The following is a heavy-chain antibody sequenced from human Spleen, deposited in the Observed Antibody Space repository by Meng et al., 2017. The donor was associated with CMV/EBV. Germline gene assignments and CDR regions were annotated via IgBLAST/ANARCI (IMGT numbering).Heavy chain of an antibody. CDR2: INSDGSST. CDR3: ARDTRPLDY. CDR1: GFTFSSYW. J-gene: IGHJ4*02. Sequence: GESLKISCAASGFTFSSYWMHWVRQAPGKGLVWVSRINSDGSSTSYADSVEGRFTISRDNAKNSLYLQMNSLRAEDTAVYYCARDTRPLDYWGRGTLVTVSS. V-gene: IGHV3-74*01.